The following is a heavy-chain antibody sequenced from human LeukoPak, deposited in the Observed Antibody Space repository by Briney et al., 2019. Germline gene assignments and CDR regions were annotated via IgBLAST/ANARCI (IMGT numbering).Heavy chain of an antibody. J-gene: IGHJ4*02. CDR3: ARHTTLRRNFDY. Sequence: PSETLSLTCTVSGGSISSYYWSWIRQPPGKGLEWIGYIYYSGSTNYNPSLKSRVTISVDTSKNQFSLKLSSVTAADTAVYYCARHTTLRRNFDYWGQGTLATVSS. V-gene: IGHV4-59*08. D-gene: IGHD1-1*01. CDR2: IYYSGST. CDR1: GGSISSYY.